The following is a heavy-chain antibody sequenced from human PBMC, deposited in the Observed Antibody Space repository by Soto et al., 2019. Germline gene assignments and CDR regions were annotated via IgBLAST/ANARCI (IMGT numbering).Heavy chain of an antibody. CDR2: IYHSGST. V-gene: IGHV4-4*02. CDR1: SGSISSSNW. D-gene: IGHD6-6*01. Sequence: SETLSLTCAVSSGSISSSNWWSWVRQPPGKGLEWIGEIYHSGSTNYNPSLKSRVTISVDKSKNQFSLKLSSVTAADTAVYYCASSGYSSSTLRANDAFDIWGQGTMVTVSS. J-gene: IGHJ3*02. CDR3: ASSGYSSSTLRANDAFDI.